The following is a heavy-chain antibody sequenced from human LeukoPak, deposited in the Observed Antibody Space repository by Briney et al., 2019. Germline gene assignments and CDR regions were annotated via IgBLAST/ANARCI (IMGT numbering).Heavy chain of an antibody. Sequence: SETLSLTCTVSGGSISSYYWSWIRQPPGKGLEWIGYIYYSGSTNYNPSLKSRVTISVDTSKNQFSLKLTSVTAADTAVYYCARGERLFDYWGQGTLVTVSS. D-gene: IGHD4-11*01. CDR3: ARGERLFDY. V-gene: IGHV4-59*01. CDR2: IYYSGST. CDR1: GGSISSYY. J-gene: IGHJ4*02.